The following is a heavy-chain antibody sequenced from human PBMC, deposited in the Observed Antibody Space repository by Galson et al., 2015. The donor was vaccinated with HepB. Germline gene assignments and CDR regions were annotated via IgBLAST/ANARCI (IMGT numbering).Heavy chain of an antibody. D-gene: IGHD5-18*01. CDR3: ARERAPRVRGYSYGYYYYYGMDV. J-gene: IGHJ6*02. Sequence: SLRLSCAASGFTFSSYAMHWVRQAPGKGLEWVAVISYDGSNKYYADSVKGRFTISRDNSKNTLYLQMNSLRAEDTAVYYCARERAPRVRGYSYGYYYYYGMDVWGQGTTVTVSS. V-gene: IGHV3-30*04. CDR1: GFTFSSYA. CDR2: ISYDGSNK.